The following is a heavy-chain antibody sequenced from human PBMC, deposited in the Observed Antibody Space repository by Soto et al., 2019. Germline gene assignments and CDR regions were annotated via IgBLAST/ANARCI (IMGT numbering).Heavy chain of an antibody. V-gene: IGHV4-59*08. CDR1: GGSISSYY. CDR3: ARHGGFSSGWLDY. Sequence: PSETLSLTCTVSGGSISSYYWSWIRQPPGKGLEWIGYIYYSGSTNYNPSLKSRVTISVDTSKNQFSLKLSSVTAADTAVYYCARHGGFSSGWLDYWGQGTLVTVSS. CDR2: IYYSGST. J-gene: IGHJ4*02. D-gene: IGHD6-19*01.